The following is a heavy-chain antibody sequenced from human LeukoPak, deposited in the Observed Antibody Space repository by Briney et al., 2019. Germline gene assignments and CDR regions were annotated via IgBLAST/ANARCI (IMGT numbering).Heavy chain of an antibody. V-gene: IGHV4-34*01. J-gene: IGHJ4*02. D-gene: IGHD3-22*01. CDR3: ARFDSSGYFGPRGFDY. CDR2: INHSGST. Sequence: PSETLSLTCAVYGGSFSGYYWSWIRQPPGKGLEWIGEINHSGSTNYNPSLKSRVTISVDTSKNQFSLKLSSVTAADTAVYYCARFDSSGYFGPRGFDYWGQGTLVTVSS. CDR1: GGSFSGYY.